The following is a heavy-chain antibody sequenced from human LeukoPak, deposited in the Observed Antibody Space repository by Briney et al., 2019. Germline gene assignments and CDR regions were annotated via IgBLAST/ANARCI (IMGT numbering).Heavy chain of an antibody. D-gene: IGHD3-9*01. Sequence: PGGSLRLSCAASGFTFSSYSMNWVRQAPGKGLEWVSSISSSSSYIYCADSVKGRFTISRDNAKNTLYLQMNSLRAEDTAVYYCASLGRYFDWLLHNDRDYWGQGTLVTVSS. J-gene: IGHJ4*02. CDR2: ISSSSSYI. V-gene: IGHV3-21*01. CDR3: ASLGRYFDWLLHNDRDY. CDR1: GFTFSSYS.